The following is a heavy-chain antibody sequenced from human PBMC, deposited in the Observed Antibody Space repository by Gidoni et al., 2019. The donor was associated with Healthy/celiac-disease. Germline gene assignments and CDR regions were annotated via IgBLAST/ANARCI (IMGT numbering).Heavy chain of an antibody. CDR3: AKDDAMWTSGWGEYGMDV. D-gene: IGHD3-3*01. V-gene: IGHV3-23*01. CDR2: ISGSGGST. J-gene: IGHJ6*02. CDR1: GFTFSSYA. Sequence: EVQLLAYGGGLVQPGGSLRLSCAASGFTFSSYARSWVRQAPGKGLEGVSAISGSGGSTYDEDSVKGRFTISRDNSKNTLYLQMNSLRAEDTAVDYCAKDDAMWTSGWGEYGMDVWGQGTTVTVSS.